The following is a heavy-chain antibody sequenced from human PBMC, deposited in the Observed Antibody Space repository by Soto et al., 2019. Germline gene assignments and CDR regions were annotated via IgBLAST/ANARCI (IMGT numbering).Heavy chain of an antibody. V-gene: IGHV4-39*01. J-gene: IGHJ3*02. CDR2: IYYSGST. CDR1: GGSISSSSYY. CDR3: ARMGVFAYAFDI. Sequence: SETLSLTCTVSGGSISSSSYYWGWLRQPPGKGLEWIGSIYYSGSTYYNPSLKSRVTISVDTSKNQFSLKLSSVTAADTAVYYCARMGVFAYAFDIWGQGTMVTVSS. D-gene: IGHD3-10*01.